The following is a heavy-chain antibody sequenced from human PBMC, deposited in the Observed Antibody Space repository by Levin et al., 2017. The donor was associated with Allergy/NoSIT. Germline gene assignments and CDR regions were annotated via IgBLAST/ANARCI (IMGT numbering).Heavy chain of an antibody. V-gene: IGHV4-31*03. CDR3: AREYFRNREYYDFFDN. Sequence: PSETLSLTCTVSGGSISSGAYYWSWIRQHPGKGLEWIGYIFHSGSTYYNPSLQSRITISVDTSKNQFSLKLNSVTAADTAVYYCAREYFRNREYYDFFDNWGQGTLVTVSS. CDR1: GGSISSGAYY. D-gene: IGHD3-3*01. CDR2: IFHSGST. J-gene: IGHJ4*02.